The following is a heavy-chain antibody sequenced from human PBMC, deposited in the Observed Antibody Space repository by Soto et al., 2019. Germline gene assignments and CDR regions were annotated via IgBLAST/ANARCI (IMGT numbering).Heavy chain of an antibody. Sequence: GGSLRLSCAASGFTFSSYWMNWVRQAPGKGLEWVANIKEDGSEKYYVDSVKGRFTISRDNAKNSLFLQMNRLRAEDTAVYYCARVHYDYFWPQGWFDPWGQGTLVTVS. D-gene: IGHD3-16*01. J-gene: IGHJ5*02. V-gene: IGHV3-7*03. CDR1: GFTFSSYW. CDR2: IKEDGSEK. CDR3: ARVHYDYFWPQGWFDP.